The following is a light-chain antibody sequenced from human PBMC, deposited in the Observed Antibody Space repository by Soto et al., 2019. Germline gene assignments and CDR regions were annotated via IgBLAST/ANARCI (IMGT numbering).Light chain of an antibody. CDR1: QRISGG. V-gene: IGKV1-5*01. CDR3: QQYNNYWT. J-gene: IGKJ1*01. Sequence: DIQMTQSPSSLSESVGDRVTITCRASQRISGGLAWYQQKPGKAPKVLIYDASSLESGVPSRFSGSGSGTEFTLTITSLQPDDFATYYCQQYNNYWTFGQWNKVDIK. CDR2: DAS.